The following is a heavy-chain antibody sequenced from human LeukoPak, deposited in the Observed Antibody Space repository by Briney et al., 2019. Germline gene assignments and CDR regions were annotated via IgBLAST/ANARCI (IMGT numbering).Heavy chain of an antibody. CDR2: ISGSGGST. D-gene: IGHD3-10*01. CDR1: GFTFSSYA. Sequence: PGGSLRLSCAASGFTFSSYAMSWVRQAPGKGLEWVSAISGSGGSTYYADSVKGRSTISRDNSKNTLYLQMNSLRAEDTAVYYCANLPSRRGSGSQFDYWGQGTLVTVSS. V-gene: IGHV3-23*01. CDR3: ANLPSRRGSGSQFDY. J-gene: IGHJ4*02.